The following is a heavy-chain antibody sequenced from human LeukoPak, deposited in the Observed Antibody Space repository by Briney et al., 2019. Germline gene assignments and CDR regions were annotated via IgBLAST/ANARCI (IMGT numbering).Heavy chain of an antibody. CDR2: SYNTGGT. CDR3: ARDSAFATNYYAP. J-gene: IGHJ5*02. V-gene: IGHV4-59*01. CDR1: GGSIRTSY. D-gene: IGHD3-16*01. Sequence: VKPSETLSLTCTVSGGSIRTSYWNWIRQSPGKGLEGIGYSYNTGGTNYNPSLKGRVTMSIDTSKNQFSLKLRSVTAADTAVYYCARDSAFATNYYAPWGQGTLVTVSS.